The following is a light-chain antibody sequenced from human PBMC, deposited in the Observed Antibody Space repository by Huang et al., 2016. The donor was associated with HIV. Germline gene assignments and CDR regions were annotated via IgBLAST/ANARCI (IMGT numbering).Light chain of an antibody. V-gene: IGKV1-6*01. CDR3: LQDYVYPWT. Sequence: AIQMTQSPASLSASVGDRVTITCRASQDIGNDLGWYQQRLGKAPKLLVSSASHLQSGVPSRFTGSGSATHFTLTISGLQPEDFATDYCLQDYVYPWTFGQGTKVEI. J-gene: IGKJ1*01. CDR2: SAS. CDR1: QDIGND.